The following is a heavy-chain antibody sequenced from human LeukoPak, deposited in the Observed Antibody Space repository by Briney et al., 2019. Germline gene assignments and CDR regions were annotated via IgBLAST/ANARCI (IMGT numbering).Heavy chain of an antibody. CDR1: GGSISSYY. CDR2: IYTSGST. D-gene: IGHD3-10*01. CDR3: ARALWFGETPAYYMDV. Sequence: PSETLSLTCTVSGGSISSYYWSWIRQPAGKGLEWIGRIYTSGSTNYNPSLKSRVTMSVDTSKNQFSLKLSSVTAADTAVYYCARALWFGETPAYYMDVWGKGTTVTISS. J-gene: IGHJ6*03. V-gene: IGHV4-4*07.